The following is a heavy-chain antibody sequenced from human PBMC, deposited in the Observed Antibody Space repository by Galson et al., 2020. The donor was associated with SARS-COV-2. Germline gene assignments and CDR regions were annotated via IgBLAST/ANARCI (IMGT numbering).Heavy chain of an antibody. CDR2: IWYDGSNK. D-gene: IGHD1-26*01. CDR1: GFTFSSYG. CDR3: AKEDVGAIDY. Sequence: GGSLRLSCAASGFTFSSYGMHWVRQAPGKGLEWVAVIWYDGSNKYYADSVKGRFTITRDNSKNTLYLQMNSLRAEDTAVYYCAKEDVGAIDYWGQGTLVTVSS. V-gene: IGHV3-33*03. J-gene: IGHJ4*02.